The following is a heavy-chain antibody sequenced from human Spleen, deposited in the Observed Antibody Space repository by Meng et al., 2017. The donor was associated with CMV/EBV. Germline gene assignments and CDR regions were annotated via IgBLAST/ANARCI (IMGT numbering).Heavy chain of an antibody. CDR1: GFEFSDYN. D-gene: IGHD2/OR15-2a*01. CDR2: ISRDGRST. V-gene: IGHV3-11*04. CDR3: ARRGNIPDY. J-gene: IGHJ4*02. Sequence: GESLKISCQASGFEFSDYNMIWVRQAPGMGLECVSHISRDGRSTYYTDSVTGRFTISRDNAKHSLYLQMNSLRVEDTALYYCARRGNIPDYWGQGTLVTVSS.